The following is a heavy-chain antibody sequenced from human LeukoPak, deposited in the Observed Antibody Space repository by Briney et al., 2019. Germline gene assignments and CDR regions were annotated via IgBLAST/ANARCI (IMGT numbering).Heavy chain of an antibody. J-gene: IGHJ4*02. V-gene: IGHV3-23*01. D-gene: IGHD2-15*01. CDR1: GFTFRTYA. Sequence: PGESLRLSCAASGFTFRTYAMSWVRQAPGKRPEWVSALSGSGDRTYYADSVRGRFTISRDNSKNTLYLQMNTLRAEDTAVYYCAKDGGYYFDYWGQGTLVTVSS. CDR3: AKDGGYYFDY. CDR2: LSGSGDRT.